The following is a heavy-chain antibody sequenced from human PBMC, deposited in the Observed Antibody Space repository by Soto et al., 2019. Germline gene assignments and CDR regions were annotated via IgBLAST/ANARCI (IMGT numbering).Heavy chain of an antibody. CDR1: GDSVSNDNYY. D-gene: IGHD2-2*01. V-gene: IGHV4-61*01. CDR3: ARFKGGRPAFPFDF. J-gene: IGHJ4*02. Sequence: SETLSLTCAVSGDSVSNDNYYWSWIRQPPGKGLEWIGYIYYSGTTNYNSYLKSRLSLSVDMSKNQFSLKLASVTAADTAVYFWARFKGGRPAFPFDFGAQGPLVTVPS. CDR2: IYYSGTT.